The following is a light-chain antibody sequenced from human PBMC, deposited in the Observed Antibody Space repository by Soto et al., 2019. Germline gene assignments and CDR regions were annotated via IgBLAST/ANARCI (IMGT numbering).Light chain of an antibody. J-gene: IGLJ3*02. V-gene: IGLV3-9*01. CDR1: NIGSKN. Sequence: SYELTQPLSVSVALGQTASITCGGNNIGSKNVHWYQQKPGQAPVLVIYRDSNRPSGIPERFSGSNSGNTATLTISRAQAGDEADYYCQVWDSSTARAFGGGTKLTVL. CDR2: RDS. CDR3: QVWDSSTARA.